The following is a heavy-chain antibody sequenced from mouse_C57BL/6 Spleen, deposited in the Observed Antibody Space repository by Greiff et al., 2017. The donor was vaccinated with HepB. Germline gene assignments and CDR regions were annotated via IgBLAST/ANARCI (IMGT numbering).Heavy chain of an antibody. V-gene: IGHV5-17*01. CDR2: ISSGSSTI. J-gene: IGHJ3*01. D-gene: IGHD1-1*01. CDR3: AKGPLYYYGSTWCAY. CDR1: GFTFSDYG. Sequence: EVQLVESGGGLVKPGGSLKLSCAASGFTFSDYGMHWVRQAPEKGLEWVAYISSGSSTIYYADTVKGRFTISRDNAKNTLFLQMTSLRSEDTAMYYCAKGPLYYYGSTWCAYWGEGTLVTVSA.